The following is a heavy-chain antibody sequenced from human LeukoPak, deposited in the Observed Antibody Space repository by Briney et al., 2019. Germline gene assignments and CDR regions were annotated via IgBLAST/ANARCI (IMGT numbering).Heavy chain of an antibody. CDR1: GGTFSSYA. Sequence: ASVKVSCKASGGTFSSYAISWVRQAPGPGLEWMGVIILIFGTANYAQKFQGRVTITADESTSTAYMELSSLRSEDTAVYYCARDLFGLRSYCSGGSCYSIDYWGQGTLVTVSS. D-gene: IGHD2-15*01. J-gene: IGHJ4*02. CDR3: ARDLFGLRSYCSGGSCYSIDY. CDR2: IILIFGTA. V-gene: IGHV1-69*01.